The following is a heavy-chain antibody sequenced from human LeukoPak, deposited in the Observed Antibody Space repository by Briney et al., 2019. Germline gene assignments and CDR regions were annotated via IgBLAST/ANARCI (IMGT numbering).Heavy chain of an antibody. J-gene: IGHJ4*02. CDR3: AKVGSLRGTSSPDY. CDR1: GFIFSNYL. D-gene: IGHD6-6*01. V-gene: IGHV3-23*01. Sequence: GVSLRLSCAASGFIFSNYLMTWVRQAPGKGLDWGSSITHDAETTLYADSVKGRFTISRDNSKNPLYLQMNSLSDDDTAIYYCAKVGSLRGTSSPDYWGQGTLDTVSS. CDR2: ITHDAETT.